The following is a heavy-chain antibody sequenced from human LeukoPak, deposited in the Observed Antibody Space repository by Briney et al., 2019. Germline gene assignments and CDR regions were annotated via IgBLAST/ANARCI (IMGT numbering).Heavy chain of an antibody. V-gene: IGHV3-30*18. J-gene: IGHJ4*02. CDR1: GFTLIGYA. CDR3: AKEPREWKVLYVFDY. CDR2: VSFEGSNK. Sequence: GGPLRPSWAPSGFTLIGYASPWVRQPPAKGLEGGAFVSFEGSNKYYADSVKGRFTISRDNSKNTLSLQMNSLRAEDTAVYYCAKEPREWKVLYVFDYWGQGTLVTVSS. D-gene: IGHD2/OR15-2a*01.